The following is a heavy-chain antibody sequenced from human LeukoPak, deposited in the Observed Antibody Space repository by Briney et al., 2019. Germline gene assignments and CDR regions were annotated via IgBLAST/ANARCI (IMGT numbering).Heavy chain of an antibody. CDR1: GYTFTGYY. CDR2: INPNSGGT. Sequence: GASVKVSCKASGYTFTGYYMHWVRQAPGQGLEWMGWINPNSGGTNYAQKFQGRVTMTRDTSISTAYMELSRLRSDDTAVYYCARDSGHDYYDSSGYYLNWFDPWGQGTLVTVSS. CDR3: ARDSGHDYYDSSGYYLNWFDP. D-gene: IGHD3-22*01. V-gene: IGHV1-2*02. J-gene: IGHJ5*02.